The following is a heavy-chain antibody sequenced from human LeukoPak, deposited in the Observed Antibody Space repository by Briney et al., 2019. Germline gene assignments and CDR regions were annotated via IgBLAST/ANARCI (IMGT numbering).Heavy chain of an antibody. J-gene: IGHJ4*02. V-gene: IGHV3-7*03. Sequence: GGSLRLSCAASGFTFSDYWMNWVRQAPGKGLEWVANMKGDGSEIYCVDCVRGRFTISRDNARTSLYLQINSLRAEDTAVYYCARGPNYGSRSDYLDYWGQGTLVTVS. D-gene: IGHD3-10*01. CDR1: GFTFSDYW. CDR2: MKGDGSEI. CDR3: ARGPNYGSRSDYLDY.